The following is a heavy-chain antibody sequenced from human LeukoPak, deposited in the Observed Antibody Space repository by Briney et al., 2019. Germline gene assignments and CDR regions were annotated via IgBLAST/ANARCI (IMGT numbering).Heavy chain of an antibody. V-gene: IGHV4-61*02. CDR3: ARLSDYVWGSYRYTGPLYYMDV. D-gene: IGHD3-16*02. CDR1: GGSISSGSYY. J-gene: IGHJ6*03. CDR2: IYTSGST. Sequence: SQTPSLTCTVSGGSISSGSYYWSWIRQPAGKGLEWIGRIYTSGSTNYNPSLKRRVTISVDTSRNQFSLKLSSVTAGDTAVYYCARLSDYVWGSYRYTGPLYYMDVWGKGTTVTVSS.